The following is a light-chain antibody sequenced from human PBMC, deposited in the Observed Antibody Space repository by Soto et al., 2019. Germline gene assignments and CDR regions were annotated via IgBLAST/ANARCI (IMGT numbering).Light chain of an antibody. V-gene: IGKV3-20*01. CDR2: GAS. J-gene: IGKJ3*01. CDR1: QSVASTY. Sequence: DIVLTQSPGTLSLSPGERATLSCRASQSVASTYLAWYQQKPGQAPRLLIYGASSRATGIPDRFSGSGSGIDFSLTICRLEPEDFAVYYCQQYGNSPPFTFGPGTKVDIK. CDR3: QQYGNSPPFT.